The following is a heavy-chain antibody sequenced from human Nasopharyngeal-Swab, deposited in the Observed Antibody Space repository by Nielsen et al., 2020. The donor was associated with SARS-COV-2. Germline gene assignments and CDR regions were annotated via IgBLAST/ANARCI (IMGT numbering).Heavy chain of an antibody. CDR2: INCNSGII. D-gene: IGHD4-11*01. J-gene: IGHJ4*02. CDR3: ARGAADHSNPSFDY. V-gene: IGHV3-9*01. Sequence: SLKISCAASGFTFDDYAMYWVRQPPGKGLEWVSSINCNSGIIGYGDSVKGRFSISRDNTKNSLYLQMNSLRPEDTALYYCARGAADHSNPSFDYWGQGVLVTVSS. CDR1: GFTFDDYA.